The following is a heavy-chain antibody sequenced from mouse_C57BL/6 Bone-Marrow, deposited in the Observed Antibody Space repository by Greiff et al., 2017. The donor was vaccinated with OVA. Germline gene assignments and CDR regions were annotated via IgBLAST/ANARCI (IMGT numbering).Heavy chain of an antibody. CDR2: ISSGGSYT. CDR1: GFTFSSYG. D-gene: IGHD4-1*01. CDR3: ARHEELGPVFDY. V-gene: IGHV5-6*01. J-gene: IGHJ2*01. Sequence: EVMLVESGGDLVKPGGSLKLSCAASGFTFSSYGMSWVRQTPDKRLEWVATISSGGSYTSYPDSVKGRFTISRDNAKNTLYLQMSSLKSEDTAMYYCARHEELGPVFDYWGQGTTLTVSS.